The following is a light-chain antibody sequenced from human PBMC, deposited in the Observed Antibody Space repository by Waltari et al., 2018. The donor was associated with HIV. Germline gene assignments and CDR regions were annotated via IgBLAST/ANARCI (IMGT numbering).Light chain of an antibody. Sequence: QSALTHPASVSGYPRQPITISRTGTSTDVGRYNYLSWYQQHPGKAPKRMIYEVSNRPSGVSNRFSGSKSGNTASLTISGLQAEDEADYYCSSYTSSSPYAFGTGTKVTVL. V-gene: IGLV2-14*01. CDR1: STDVGRYNY. J-gene: IGLJ1*01. CDR3: SSYTSSSPYA. CDR2: EVS.